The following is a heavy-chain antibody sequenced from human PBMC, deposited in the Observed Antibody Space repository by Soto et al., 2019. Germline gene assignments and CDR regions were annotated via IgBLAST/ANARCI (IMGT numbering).Heavy chain of an antibody. CDR1: GYSISSGLY. V-gene: IGHV4-38-2*01. CDR2: IYRGGIT. CDR3: AIGNPDWFDP. Sequence: EPLSLTCAVSGYSISSGLYWGWVRQPPGKGLEWIGTIYRGGITYYNPSLKSRVTISIDTSKNHFSLRLSSVTATDTAVYFCAIGNPDWFDPWGRGTLVTVSS. D-gene: IGHD1-1*01. J-gene: IGHJ5*02.